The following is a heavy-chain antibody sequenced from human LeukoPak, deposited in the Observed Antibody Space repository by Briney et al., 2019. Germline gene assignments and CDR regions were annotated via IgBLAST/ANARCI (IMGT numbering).Heavy chain of an antibody. J-gene: IGHJ4*02. CDR3: AGLEGRYSTGMYYYFDY. CDR2: MYLSGTA. CDR1: GASISSVNL. Sequence: SETLSLTCAVSGASISSVNLWCWVRQPPGKGLEWIGEMYLSGTATYNPSLKGRVTVSIDKSENQFSLKLTSVTAADTAVYFCAGLEGRYSTGMYYYFDYWGQGTLVTVSS. V-gene: IGHV4/OR15-8*02. D-gene: IGHD2-8*01.